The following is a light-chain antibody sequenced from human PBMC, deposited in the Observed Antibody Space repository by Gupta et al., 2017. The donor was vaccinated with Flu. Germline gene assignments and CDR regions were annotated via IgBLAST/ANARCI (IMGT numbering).Light chain of an antibody. J-gene: IGKJ1*01. CDR3: QQYSSSPGT. V-gene: IGKV3-20*01. CDR1: QSVSSSY. CDR2: GAS. Sequence: ERATLSCRASQSVSSSYLAWYQQKPGQAPRLLIYGASSRATGIPDRFSGSGSGTDFTLTISRLEPEDFAVYSCQQYSSSPGTFGQGTKVEIK.